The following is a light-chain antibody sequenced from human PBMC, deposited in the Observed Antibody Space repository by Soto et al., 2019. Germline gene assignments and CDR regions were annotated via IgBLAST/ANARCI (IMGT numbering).Light chain of an antibody. V-gene: IGKV1-39*01. CDR3: QQSYSTTWT. CDR1: QSISSY. Sequence: DIQMTQSPSSLPASVGDRVTITCRASQSISSYLNWYQQKPGKAPKLLIYAASSLQSGVPSRFSGSGSETDFTLTISSLQPEDFATYSCQQSYSTTWTFGQGTKVDIK. CDR2: AAS. J-gene: IGKJ1*01.